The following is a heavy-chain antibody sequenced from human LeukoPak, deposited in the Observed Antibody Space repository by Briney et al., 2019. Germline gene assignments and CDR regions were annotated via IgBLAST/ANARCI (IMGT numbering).Heavy chain of an antibody. CDR2: IRSKVHGGTA. Sequence: GGSLRLSCTPSGFTFGDDTMSWFRQAPGKGLEWVGFIRSKVHGGTAEYAASVKGRVTLSRDDSKNITFLQMNSLKIEDTAVYYCSREPKGRWLQFDYWGQGTLVTVSS. CDR1: GFTFGDDT. D-gene: IGHD5-24*01. J-gene: IGHJ4*02. V-gene: IGHV3-49*03. CDR3: SREPKGRWLQFDY.